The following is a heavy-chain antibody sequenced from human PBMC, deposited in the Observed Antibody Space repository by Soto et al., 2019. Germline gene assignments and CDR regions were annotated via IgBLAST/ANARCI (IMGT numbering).Heavy chain of an antibody. CDR1: GYIFTSQW. Sequence: EVQLVQSGAEVKEPGESLKISCRPSGYIFTSQWIGWVRQMPEKGLDLMGIIHTSDSRTTYSPAFQGQVTLSVDKSTTTAYLQWSSLRASDTAIYYCVRHNLWAFDSWGQGTLVTVSS. D-gene: IGHD3-10*01. J-gene: IGHJ4*02. CDR2: IHTSDSRT. V-gene: IGHV5-51*01. CDR3: VRHNLWAFDS.